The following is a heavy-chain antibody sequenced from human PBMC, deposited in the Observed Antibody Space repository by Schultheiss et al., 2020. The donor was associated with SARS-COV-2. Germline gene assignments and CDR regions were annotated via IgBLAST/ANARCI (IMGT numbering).Heavy chain of an antibody. Sequence: SQTLSLTCAVYGGSFSGYYWSWIRQPPGKGLEWIGEINHSGSTNYNPSLKSRVTISVDTSKNQFSLKLSSVTAADTAVYYCARAPVYYDSSGYYYERYYGMDVWGQGTTVTVSS. V-gene: IGHV4-34*01. CDR2: INHSGST. CDR1: GGSFSGYY. CDR3: ARAPVYYDSSGYYYERYYGMDV. J-gene: IGHJ6*02. D-gene: IGHD3-22*01.